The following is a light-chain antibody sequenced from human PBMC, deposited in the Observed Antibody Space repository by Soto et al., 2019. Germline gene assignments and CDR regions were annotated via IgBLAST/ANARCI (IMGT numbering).Light chain of an antibody. Sequence: ENVLTQSPGTLSLSPGERATLSCRASQSVSTPYLAWYQQKPGQAPRPRIYITSTRASGIPDRFSGSGAGTDFTLTISRLEPEDFAVYYGQQYGRSLWTFGQGTKVDI. V-gene: IGKV3-20*01. CDR2: ITS. CDR1: QSVSTPY. CDR3: QQYGRSLWT. J-gene: IGKJ1*01.